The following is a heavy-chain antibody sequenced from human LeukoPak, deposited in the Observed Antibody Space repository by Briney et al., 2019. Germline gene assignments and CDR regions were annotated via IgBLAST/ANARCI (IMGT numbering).Heavy chain of an antibody. D-gene: IGHD1-26*01. Sequence: KPSETLSLTCTVSGDSISSSSYYWGWIRQPPGKGLEWIGSIYYGGNTYYNPSLKSRVTLSVDTSKNQFSLKLRSVTAADTAVYYCARALYLLYGSPYAFDIWGQGTMVTVSS. J-gene: IGHJ3*02. CDR3: ARALYLLYGSPYAFDI. CDR2: IYYGGNT. CDR1: GDSISSSSYY. V-gene: IGHV4-39*07.